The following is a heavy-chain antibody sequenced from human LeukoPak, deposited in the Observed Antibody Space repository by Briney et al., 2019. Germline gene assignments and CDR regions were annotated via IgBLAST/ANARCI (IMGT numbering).Heavy chain of an antibody. CDR1: GFTFSSYA. V-gene: IGHV3-23*01. D-gene: IGHD1-26*01. J-gene: IGHJ4*02. CDR2: ISVSGGST. CDR3: AKDGARHLKIVGATHFDY. Sequence: QPGGSLRLSCAASGFTFSSYAMSWVRQAPGKGLEWVSAISVSGGSTYYADSVKGRFTISRDNSKNTLYQQMNSLRAEDTAVYYCAKDGARHLKIVGATHFDYWGQGTLVTVSS.